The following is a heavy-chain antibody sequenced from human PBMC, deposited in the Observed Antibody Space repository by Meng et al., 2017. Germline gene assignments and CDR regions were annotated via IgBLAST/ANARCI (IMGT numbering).Heavy chain of an antibody. J-gene: IGHJ3*01. Sequence: SETLSLTCTVSGGSISSGGYYWSWIRQHPGKGLEWIGYIYYSGSTYYNPSLKSRVTISVDTSKNQFSLKLSSVTAADTAVYYCARGLMSSTVTLELFDVWGQGTMVTVSS. V-gene: IGHV4-31*03. CDR1: GGSISSGGYY. D-gene: IGHD4-17*01. CDR2: IYYSGST. CDR3: ARGLMSSTVTLELFDV.